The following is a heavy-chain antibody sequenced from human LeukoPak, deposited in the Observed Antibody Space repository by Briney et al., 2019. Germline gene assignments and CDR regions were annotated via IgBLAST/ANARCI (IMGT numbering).Heavy chain of an antibody. CDR1: GYTFTSYG. CDR3: ARSMVRISMIRGVTFSTGHGFDI. Sequence: ASVKVSCKTSGYTFTSYGISWVRQAPGQGLEWMGWISTDNGNTNYAQKLQGRVTMTTDTSTSTAYMELRSLRSDDTAVYYCARSMVRISMIRGVTFSTGHGFDIWGQGTMVTVSS. CDR2: ISTDNGNT. J-gene: IGHJ3*02. D-gene: IGHD3-10*01. V-gene: IGHV1-18*01.